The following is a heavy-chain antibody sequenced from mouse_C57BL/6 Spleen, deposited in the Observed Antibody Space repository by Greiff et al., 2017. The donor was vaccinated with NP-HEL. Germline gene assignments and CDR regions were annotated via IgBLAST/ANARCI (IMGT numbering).Heavy chain of an antibody. CDR3: AREGYDYDGAMDY. D-gene: IGHD2-4*01. CDR2: IYPGSGST. V-gene: IGHV1-55*01. CDR1: GYTFTSYW. Sequence: QVQLKQPGAELVKPGASVKMSCKASGYTFTSYWITWVKQRPGQGLEWIGDIYPGSGSTNYNEKFKSKATLTVDTSSSTAYMQLSSLTSEDSAVYYCAREGYDYDGAMDYWGQGTSVTVSS. J-gene: IGHJ4*01.